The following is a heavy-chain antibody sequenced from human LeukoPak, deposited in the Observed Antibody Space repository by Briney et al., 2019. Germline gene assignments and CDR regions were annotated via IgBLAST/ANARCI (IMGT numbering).Heavy chain of an antibody. V-gene: IGHV4-4*07. CDR3: ARGVAVAGSVYYYYYYMDV. CDR2: IYTSGST. CDR1: GGSISSYY. D-gene: IGHD6-19*01. Sequence: SETLSLTCTVSGGSISSYYWSWIRQPAGKGLEWIGRIYTSGSTNYHPSLKSRVTMSVDTYKNQCSLKLSSVTAADTAVYYCARGVAVAGSVYYYYYYMDVWGKGTTVTVSS. J-gene: IGHJ6*03.